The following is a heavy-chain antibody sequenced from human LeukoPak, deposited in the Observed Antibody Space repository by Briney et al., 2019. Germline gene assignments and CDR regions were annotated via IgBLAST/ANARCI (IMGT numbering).Heavy chain of an antibody. Sequence: PGGSLRLSCAASGFTFSTYWMTWVRQAPGKGLEWVANIKQDGSEKYYVDSVKGRFTISRDNAKNSLYLQMNSLRAEDTAVYFCARSVDIVASPDSWGQGILVTVSS. CDR2: IKQDGSEK. CDR3: ARSVDIVASPDS. V-gene: IGHV3-7*01. D-gene: IGHD5-12*01. J-gene: IGHJ4*02. CDR1: GFTFSTYW.